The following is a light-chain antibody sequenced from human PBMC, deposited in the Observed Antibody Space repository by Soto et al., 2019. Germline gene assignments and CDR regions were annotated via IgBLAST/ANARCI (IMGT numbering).Light chain of an antibody. J-gene: IGKJ4*01. Sequence: EIVLTQSPGTLSLSQGERATLSCRASQSVSNNYLAWYQQKPGQAPRLLIYGASRRATGIPDRFSGSGSGTDFTLTISRLEPEAFAVYSCQQYGSSPLTFGGGTKVEIK. V-gene: IGKV3-20*01. CDR3: QQYGSSPLT. CDR2: GAS. CDR1: QSVSNNY.